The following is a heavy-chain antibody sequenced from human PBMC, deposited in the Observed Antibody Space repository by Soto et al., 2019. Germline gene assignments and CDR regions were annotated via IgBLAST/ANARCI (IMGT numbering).Heavy chain of an antibody. J-gene: IGHJ4*02. CDR1: GGSISSFY. CDR2: IYYSGST. V-gene: IGHV4-59*01. CDR3: ARVLATAGHVFDY. D-gene: IGHD6-13*01. Sequence: LGTLSLTCTVSGGSISSFYWSWVPAPPGKGLEWIGYIYYSGSTNYHPSLKSRVTISVDTSKNQFSLKLSSVTAADTAVYYCARVLATAGHVFDYWGQGTLVTVSS.